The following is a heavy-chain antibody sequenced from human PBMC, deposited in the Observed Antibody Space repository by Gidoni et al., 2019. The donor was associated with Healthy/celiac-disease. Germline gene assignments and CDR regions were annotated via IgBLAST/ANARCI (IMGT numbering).Heavy chain of an antibody. J-gene: IGHJ4*02. CDR3: ARSGVGAPKDRSGY. Sequence: QVQLVESGGGWVTPGGSLRLYCAASGFTFRDYYMSSIRQAPGKGLEWVSYISSSGSTIYYADSVKGRFTISRDNAKNSLYLQMNSLRAEDTAVYYCARSGVGAPKDRSGYWGQGTLVTVSS. CDR2: ISSSGSTI. D-gene: IGHD1-26*01. CDR1: GFTFRDYY. V-gene: IGHV3-11*01.